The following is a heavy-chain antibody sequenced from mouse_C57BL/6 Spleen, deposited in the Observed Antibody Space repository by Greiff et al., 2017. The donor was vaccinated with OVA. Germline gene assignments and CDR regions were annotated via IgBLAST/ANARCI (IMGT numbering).Heavy chain of an antibody. Sequence: EVMLVESGGGLVKPGGSLKLSCAASGFTFSSYTMSWVRQTPEKRLEWVATISGGGGNTYYPDSVTGRFTISRDNAKNTLYLQMSSLRSEDTALYYCAGNYYGSSYFDYWGQGTTLTVSS. J-gene: IGHJ2*01. CDR1: GFTFSSYT. CDR2: ISGGGGNT. V-gene: IGHV5-9*01. D-gene: IGHD1-1*01. CDR3: AGNYYGSSYFDY.